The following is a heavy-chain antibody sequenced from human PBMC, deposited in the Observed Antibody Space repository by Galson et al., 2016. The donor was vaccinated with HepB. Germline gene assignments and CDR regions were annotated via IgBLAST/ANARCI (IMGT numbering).Heavy chain of an antibody. CDR3: VHGYSSTWHGGGYFDY. J-gene: IGHJ4*02. CDR2: IYSDADR. V-gene: IGHV2-5*02. Sequence: PALVKPTQTLTLTCTFSGFSFTTYGVGVGWIRQPPGMALEWLALIYSDADRRYSPSLKRRLTITKDTSKNQVVLTMTNVDPVDTATYYCVHGYSSTWHGGGYFDYWGQGALVAVSS. D-gene: IGHD2-21*01. CDR1: GFSFTTYGVG.